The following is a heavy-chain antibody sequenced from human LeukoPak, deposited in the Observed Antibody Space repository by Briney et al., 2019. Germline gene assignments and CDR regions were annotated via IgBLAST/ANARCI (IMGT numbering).Heavy chain of an antibody. V-gene: IGHV3-21*01. D-gene: IGHD4-17*01. CDR1: GFTFSSYS. CDR3: ARGLYGDFDY. Sequence: GGSLRLSCAASGFTFSSYSMNWVRQAPGKGLEWVLSISSSSSYLYYADSGKGRLTISRDNAKNSLYLQMNSLRAEDTAVYYCARGLYGDFDYWGQGTLVTVS. J-gene: IGHJ4*02. CDR2: ISSSSSYL.